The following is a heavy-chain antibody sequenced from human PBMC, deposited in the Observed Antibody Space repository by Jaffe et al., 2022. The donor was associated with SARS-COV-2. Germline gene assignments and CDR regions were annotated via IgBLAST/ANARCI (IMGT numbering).Heavy chain of an antibody. CDR3: AREHYYYDSSGYYPYFDY. J-gene: IGHJ4*02. CDR1: GGSISSGSYY. D-gene: IGHD3-22*01. V-gene: IGHV4-61*02. Sequence: QVQLQESGPGLVKPSQTLSLTCTVSGGSISSGSYYWSWIRQPAGKGLEWIGRIYTSGSTNYNPSLKSRVTISVDTSKNQFSLKLSSVTAADTAVYYCAREHYYYDSSGYYPYFDYWGQGTLVTVSS. CDR2: IYTSGST.